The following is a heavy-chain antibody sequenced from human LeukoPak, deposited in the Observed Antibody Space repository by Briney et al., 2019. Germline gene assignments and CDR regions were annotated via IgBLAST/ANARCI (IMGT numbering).Heavy chain of an antibody. J-gene: IGHJ4*02. CDR1: GITLSNYG. CDR3: AKRGVVIRVILVGFHKEAYYFDS. V-gene: IGHV3-23*01. CDR2: ISGSGGGP. D-gene: IGHD3-22*01. Sequence: GGSLRLSCVVSGITLSNYGMSWVRQAPGKGLEWVAGISGSGGGPNYADSVRGRFTISRDNPKNTLYLQMNSLRAEDTAVYFCAKRGVVIRVILVGFHKEAYYFDSWGQGALVTVSS.